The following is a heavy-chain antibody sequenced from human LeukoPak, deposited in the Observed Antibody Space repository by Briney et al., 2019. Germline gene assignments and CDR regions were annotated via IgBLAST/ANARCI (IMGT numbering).Heavy chain of an antibody. CDR3: ARVSRYYYDSSGP. J-gene: IGHJ5*02. CDR1: GGSISPYY. Sequence: SETLSLTCSVSGGSISPYYWSWIRQPPGKGLEWIGYIFYTGITTYNPSLKSRVSISLDSPKNQFFLRLTSVTAADTAMYYCARVSRYYYDSSGPWGQGTLVTVSS. D-gene: IGHD3-22*01. CDR2: IFYTGIT. V-gene: IGHV4-59*01.